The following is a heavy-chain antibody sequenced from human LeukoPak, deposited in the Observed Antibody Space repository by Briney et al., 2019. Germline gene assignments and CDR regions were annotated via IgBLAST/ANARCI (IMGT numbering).Heavy chain of an antibody. CDR2: IYYSGST. CDR1: SGSISSSSYY. CDR3: ASEGRDYCDSSGALFHSYYYYYMDV. V-gene: IGHV4-39*01. J-gene: IGHJ6*03. Sequence: SETLSLTCTVSSGSISSSSYYWGWIRQPPGKGLEWIGSIYYSGSTYYNPSLKSRVTISVDTSKNQFSLKLSSVTAADTAVYYCASEGRDYCDSSGALFHSYYYYYMDVWGKGTTVTISS. D-gene: IGHD3-22*01.